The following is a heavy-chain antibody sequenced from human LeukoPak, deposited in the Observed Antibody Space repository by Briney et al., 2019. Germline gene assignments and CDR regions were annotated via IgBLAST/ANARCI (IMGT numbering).Heavy chain of an antibody. CDR3: ARDDSSGYLGWFDP. V-gene: IGHV4-4*07. CDR1: GGSISSYY. CDR2: IYTSGST. J-gene: IGHJ5*02. Sequence: SETLSLTCTVSGGSISSYYWSWIRQPAGKGLEWIGRIYTSGSTNYNPSLKSRVTMSVDTSKNQFSLKLSSVTAADTAVYYCARDDSSGYLGWFDPWGQGTLVTVSS. D-gene: IGHD3-22*01.